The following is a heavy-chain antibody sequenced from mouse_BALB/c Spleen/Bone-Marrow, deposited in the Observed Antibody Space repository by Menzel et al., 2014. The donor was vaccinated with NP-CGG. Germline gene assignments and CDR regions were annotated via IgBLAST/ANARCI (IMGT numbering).Heavy chain of an antibody. CDR3: AKPDVAGAGYVGDGDL. D-gene: IGHD2-13*01. Sequence: EESGGRLVKPDESLTLTCTASGFSLSSYTMSWVRQAPGKGLEWIGRIHGGDVTYYASWAKGRFTISKTSTTVHLKMTSPTTEDTATYFCAKPDVAGAGYVGDGDLWGQGTLVTVS. CDR2: IHGGDVT. V-gene: IGHV5-6-5*01. CDR1: GFSLSSYT. J-gene: IGHJ3*02.